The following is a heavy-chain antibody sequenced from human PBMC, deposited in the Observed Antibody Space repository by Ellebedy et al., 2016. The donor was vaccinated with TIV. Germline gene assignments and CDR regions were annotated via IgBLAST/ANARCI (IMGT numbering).Heavy chain of an antibody. D-gene: IGHD3-22*01. CDR2: ISSSSSYV. CDR1: GFTFSSYS. J-gene: IGHJ1*01. Sequence: GESLKISXSASGFTFSSYSLTWVRQAPGKGLEWVSSISSSSSYVYYSDSVKGRFTISRDNANNSLFLQMNNLRIEDTGLYYCTRKSDRPGPWGQGTPVTVSS. V-gene: IGHV3-21*01. CDR3: TRKSDRPGP.